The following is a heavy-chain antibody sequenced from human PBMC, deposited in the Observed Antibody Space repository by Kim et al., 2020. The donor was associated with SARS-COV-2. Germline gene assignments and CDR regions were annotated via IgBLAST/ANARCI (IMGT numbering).Heavy chain of an antibody. CDR2: ISHDGGNK. CDR1: GFTLSNYA. J-gene: IGHJ4*02. V-gene: IGHV3-30*04. Sequence: GGSLRLSCAASGFTLSNYAMHWVRQAPGKGLDWVAVISHDGGNKYYADSVRGRFTITRDNSESTLYLQMDSLRAEDTAVYYCARVPPYSGWYGDYRGQGTLVTVSS. D-gene: IGHD6-19*01. CDR3: ARVPPYSGWYGDY.